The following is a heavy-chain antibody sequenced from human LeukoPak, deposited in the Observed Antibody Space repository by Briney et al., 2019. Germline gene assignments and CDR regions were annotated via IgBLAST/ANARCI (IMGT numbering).Heavy chain of an antibody. CDR3: ARHHSTGLEY. Sequence: SETLSLTCTHSRDSTSTGMHHSAWTRQSPGKGLEWIGNVYVSGATYYNPSLKSRVTISIDTPKNQFSLKLTSEATAASAVYYCARHHSTGLEYWGRGTLVSVSS. CDR1: RDSTSTGMHH. V-gene: IGHV4-39*01. J-gene: IGHJ4*02. CDR2: VYVSGAT. D-gene: IGHD1-1*01.